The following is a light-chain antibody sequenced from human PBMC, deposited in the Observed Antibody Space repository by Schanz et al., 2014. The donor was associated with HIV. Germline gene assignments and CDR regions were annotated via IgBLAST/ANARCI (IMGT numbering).Light chain of an antibody. CDR2: DTS. V-gene: IGKV3D-20*01. CDR1: QYVSGNF. J-gene: IGKJ1*01. Sequence: EIVVTQSPGTLSLSPGERATLSCGASQYVSGNFVAWYQQKPGLAPRLLIYDTSTRAAGIPDRFSGSGSGSAFTLIISRLEPADMAVYYCQQYGGSPTFGQGTKVEIK. CDR3: QQYGGSPT.